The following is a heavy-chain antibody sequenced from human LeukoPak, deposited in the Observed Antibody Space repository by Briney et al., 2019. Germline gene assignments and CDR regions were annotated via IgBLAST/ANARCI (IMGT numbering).Heavy chain of an antibody. CDR1: GFTFNIYS. J-gene: IGHJ4*02. V-gene: IGHV3-21*01. CDR2: ISSSSNYI. Sequence: PGGSLRLSCAASGFTFNIYSMNWVRQAPGKGLEWVSSISSSSNYIYYADSVKGRFTISRDNAKNSLYLQMNSLRAEDTAVYYCARDRSSGWYIFDYWGQGTLVTVSS. CDR3: ARDRSSGWYIFDY. D-gene: IGHD6-19*01.